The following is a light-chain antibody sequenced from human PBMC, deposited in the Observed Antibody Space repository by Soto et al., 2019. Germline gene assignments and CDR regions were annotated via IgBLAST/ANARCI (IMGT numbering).Light chain of an antibody. V-gene: IGKV3-15*01. Sequence: EIVLTQSPGTLSLSPGERATLSCRASQTFSNSFLSWFQQIPGQAPRLLIYGASTRATGIPARFSGSGSGTEFTLTISSLQSEDFAVYYCQQYNNWPPITFGQGTRLEI. J-gene: IGKJ5*01. CDR1: QTFSNS. CDR2: GAS. CDR3: QQYNNWPPIT.